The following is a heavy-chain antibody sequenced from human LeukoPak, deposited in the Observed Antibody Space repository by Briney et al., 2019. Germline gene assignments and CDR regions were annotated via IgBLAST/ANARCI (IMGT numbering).Heavy chain of an antibody. J-gene: IGHJ4*02. Sequence: GGSLRLSCAVSGLTLSNVWMNWVRQAPGKGLEWVAVISYDGSNKYYADSVKGRFTISRDNAKNSLYLQMNSLRAEDTAVYYCARGGVFGRLGYWGQGTLVTVSS. CDR2: ISYDGSNK. D-gene: IGHD3-10*01. V-gene: IGHV3-30*03. CDR1: GLTLSNVW. CDR3: ARGGVFGRLGY.